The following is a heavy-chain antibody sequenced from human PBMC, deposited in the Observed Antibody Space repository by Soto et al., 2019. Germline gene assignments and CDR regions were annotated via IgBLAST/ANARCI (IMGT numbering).Heavy chain of an antibody. Sequence: QVQLVQSGAEVKKPGSSVKVSCKASGGTFSSYAISWVRQAPGQGLEWMGGLIPIFGTANYAQKFQGRVTITEDESTSTAYMELRSLRSEDTAVYYCATRAAMVRGVIMSQGYFDYSGQGTLVTVSS. J-gene: IGHJ4*02. V-gene: IGHV1-69*01. CDR2: LIPIFGTA. D-gene: IGHD3-10*01. CDR3: ATRAAMVRGVIMSQGYFDY. CDR1: GGTFSSYA.